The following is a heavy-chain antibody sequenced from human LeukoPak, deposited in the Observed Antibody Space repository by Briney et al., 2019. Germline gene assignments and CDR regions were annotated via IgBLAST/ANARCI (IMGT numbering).Heavy chain of an antibody. CDR1: GGSISSSSYY. D-gene: IGHD3-22*01. V-gene: IGHV4-39*07. Sequence: SETLSLTCTVSGGSISSSSYYWGWIRQPPGKGLEWIGEINHSGSTNYNPSLKSRVTISVDTSKNQFSLKLSSVTAADTAVYYCARGALIGSSGYTAEDAFDIWGQGTMVTVSS. J-gene: IGHJ3*02. CDR3: ARGALIGSSGYTAEDAFDI. CDR2: INHSGST.